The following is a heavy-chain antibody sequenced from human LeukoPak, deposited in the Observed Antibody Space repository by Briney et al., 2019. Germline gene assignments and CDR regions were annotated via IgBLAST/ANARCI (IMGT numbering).Heavy chain of an antibody. CDR3: ARAASGYDYPYYFDY. D-gene: IGHD5-12*01. Sequence: GGSLRLSCAASGITFSSYSMNWVRQAPGKGLEWVSSISSSSSYIYYADSVKGRFTISRDNAKNSLYLQMNSLRAEDTAVYYCARAASGYDYPYYFDYWGQGTLVTVSS. J-gene: IGHJ4*02. V-gene: IGHV3-21*01. CDR2: ISSSSSYI. CDR1: GITFSSYS.